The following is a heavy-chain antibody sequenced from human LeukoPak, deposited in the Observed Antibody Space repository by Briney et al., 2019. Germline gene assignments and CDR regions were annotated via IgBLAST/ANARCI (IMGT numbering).Heavy chain of an antibody. Sequence: SETLSLTCTVSGGSISSSSYYWCWRRQPPGKGLEWIGSIYYSGSTYYNPSLKSRVTISVDTTKNQFSLQLSSVTAADTAVYYGARVVAGTNDYWGQGTLVTVSS. CDR3: ARVVAGTNDY. CDR1: GGSISSSSYY. V-gene: IGHV4-39*07. CDR2: IYYSGST. J-gene: IGHJ4*02. D-gene: IGHD6-19*01.